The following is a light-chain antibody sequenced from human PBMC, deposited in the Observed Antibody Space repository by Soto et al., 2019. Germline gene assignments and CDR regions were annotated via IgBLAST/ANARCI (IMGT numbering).Light chain of an antibody. Sequence: DIVMTQSPDSLAVSLGERATINCKSSQSVLYSSNNKNYLAWYQQKPGQPPKLLIYWASTRESGVPDRFSGSGSGTDFNLNISSLQAEDVAVYYCQQYYSAPTFGQGTKLEIK. CDR3: QQYYSAPT. CDR1: QSVLYSSNNKNY. V-gene: IGKV4-1*01. CDR2: WAS. J-gene: IGKJ2*01.